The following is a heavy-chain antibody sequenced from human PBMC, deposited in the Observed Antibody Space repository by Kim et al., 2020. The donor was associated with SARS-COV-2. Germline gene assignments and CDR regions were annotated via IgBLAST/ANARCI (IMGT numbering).Heavy chain of an antibody. CDR2: ISYDGSNK. Sequence: GGSLRLSCAASGFTFSSYGMHWVRQAPGKGLEWVVVISYDGSNKYYADSVKGRFTISRDNSKNTLYLQMNSLRAEDTAVYYCAKDRVSYYYYMDVWGKGTTVTVSS. J-gene: IGHJ6*03. V-gene: IGHV3-30*18. CDR1: GFTFSSYG. CDR3: AKDRVSYYYYMDV.